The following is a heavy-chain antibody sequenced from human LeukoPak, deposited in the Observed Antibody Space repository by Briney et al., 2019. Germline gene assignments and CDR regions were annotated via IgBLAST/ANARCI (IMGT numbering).Heavy chain of an antibody. Sequence: PGRSLRLSCAASGFTFSNYGMHWVRQAPGKGLEWVAVIPFDGSKKYYADPVKGRFTISRDNAKNTVYLEINSLRDEDTAVYYCAKALSRFEYCRGGSCYPDPWGQGTLVTVSS. CDR2: IPFDGSKK. CDR1: GFTFSNYG. CDR3: AKALSRFEYCRGGSCYPDP. J-gene: IGHJ5*02. V-gene: IGHV3-30*18. D-gene: IGHD2-15*01.